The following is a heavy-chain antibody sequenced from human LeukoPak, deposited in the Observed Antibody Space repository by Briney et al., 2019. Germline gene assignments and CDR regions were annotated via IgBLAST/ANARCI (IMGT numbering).Heavy chain of an antibody. D-gene: IGHD1-1*01. Sequence: ASVKVSCKASGYTFTSYAMHWVRQAPGQRLEWMGWINAGNGNTKYSQKFQGRVTITRDTSASTAYMELSSLRSKDTAVYYCARGSNWNDEGGWFDPWGQGTLVTVSS. CDR1: GYTFTSYA. V-gene: IGHV1-3*01. J-gene: IGHJ5*02. CDR3: ARGSNWNDEGGWFDP. CDR2: INAGNGNT.